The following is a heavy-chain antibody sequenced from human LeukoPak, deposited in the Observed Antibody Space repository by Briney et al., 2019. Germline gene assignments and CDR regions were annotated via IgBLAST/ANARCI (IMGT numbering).Heavy chain of an antibody. V-gene: IGHV4-59*01. J-gene: IGHJ4*02. Sequence: SETLSLTCTVSGGSISSYYWSWIRQPPGKGLEWIGYIYYGGSTNYNPSLKSRVTISVDTSKNQFSLKLSSVTAADTAVYYCARVSSSGWYGGVDYWGQGTLVTVSS. CDR2: IYYGGST. CDR3: ARVSSSGWYGGVDY. D-gene: IGHD6-19*01. CDR1: GGSISSYY.